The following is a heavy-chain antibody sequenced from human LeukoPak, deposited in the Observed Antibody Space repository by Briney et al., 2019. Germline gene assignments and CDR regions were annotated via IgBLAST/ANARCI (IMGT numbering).Heavy chain of an antibody. Sequence: TXXSXALXWVRQAPGKGLKWVSVISGGGGRTHYADSVKGRFIISRDNAKNTLYLQMNSQRAEDTAVYYCAKDRDPYCSGGTCYQGYYFDYWGQGTLVTVSS. CDR3: AKDRDPYCSGGTCYQGYYFDY. CDR1: TXXSXA. D-gene: IGHD2-15*01. V-gene: IGHV3-23*01. CDR2: ISGGGGRT. J-gene: IGHJ4*02.